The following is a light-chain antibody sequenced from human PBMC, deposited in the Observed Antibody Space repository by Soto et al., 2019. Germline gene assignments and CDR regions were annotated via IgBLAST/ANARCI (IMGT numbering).Light chain of an antibody. CDR2: GAS. J-gene: IGKJ3*01. CDR1: QSVGNN. Sequence: EIVMTQSPATLSLSPGERATLSCRASQSVGNNLAWYQQKPGQAPRLLIHGASIRATGVPARFSGSGSGTEFTLTISSLQSEDFATYYCQRPGVFGPGTKVDV. CDR3: QRPGV. V-gene: IGKV3-15*01.